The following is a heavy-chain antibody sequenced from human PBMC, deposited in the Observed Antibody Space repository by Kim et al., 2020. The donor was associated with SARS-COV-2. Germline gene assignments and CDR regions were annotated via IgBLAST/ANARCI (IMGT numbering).Heavy chain of an antibody. J-gene: IGHJ6*02. D-gene: IGHD4-17*01. CDR2: IIPIFGTA. CDR3: ASAYGDYEAHYYYGMDV. V-gene: IGHV1-69*13. Sequence: SVKVSCKASGGTFSSYAISWVRQAPGQGLEWMGGIIPIFGTANYAQKFQGRVTITADESTSTAYMELSSLRSEDTAAYYCASAYGDYEAHYYYGMDVWGQGTTVTVSS. CDR1: GGTFSSYA.